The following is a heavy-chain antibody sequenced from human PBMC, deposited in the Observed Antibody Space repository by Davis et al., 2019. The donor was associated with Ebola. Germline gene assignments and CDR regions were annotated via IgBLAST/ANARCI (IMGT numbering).Heavy chain of an antibody. CDR2: ISQSGST. CDR1: GDSINSSNW. CDR3: AVGAIDYYYGMDV. V-gene: IGHV4-4*02. J-gene: IGHJ6*02. Sequence: MPSETLSLTCAVSGDSINSSNWWSWVRQPPGKGLEWIGEISQSGSTNYNPSLKSRVTISVDKSKNQFSLKLSSVTAADTAVYYCAVGAIDYYYGMDVWGQGTTVTVSS. D-gene: IGHD1-26*01.